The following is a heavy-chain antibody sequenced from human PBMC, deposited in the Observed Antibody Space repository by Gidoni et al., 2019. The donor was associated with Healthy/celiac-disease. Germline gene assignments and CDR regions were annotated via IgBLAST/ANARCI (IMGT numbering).Heavy chain of an antibody. Sequence: QVQLQQWGAGLLKPSETLSLTCAVYGGSFSGYYWSWIRQPPGKGLEWIGEINHSGSTNYNPSLKSRVTISVDTSKNQFSLKLSSVTAADTAVYYCAKSAQLVRRITMVRGVIPYFDYWGQGTLVTVSS. CDR2: INHSGST. CDR1: GGSFSGYY. J-gene: IGHJ4*02. D-gene: IGHD3-10*01. CDR3: AKSAQLVRRITMVRGVIPYFDY. V-gene: IGHV4-34*01.